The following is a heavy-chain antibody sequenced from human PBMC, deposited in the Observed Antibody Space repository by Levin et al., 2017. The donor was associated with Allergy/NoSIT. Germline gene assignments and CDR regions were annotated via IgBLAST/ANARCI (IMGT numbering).Heavy chain of an antibody. CDR1: GFTFSSNA. V-gene: IGHV3-23*01. Sequence: GESLKISCAASGFTFSSNAMSWVRQAPGKGLEWVSAISGSGTSTYYADSVKGRFTISRDNSKNTLYLQMNSLRAEDTAVYYCAKHRGYSSRGIDYWGQGTLVTVSS. CDR2: ISGSGTST. CDR3: AKHRGYSSRGIDY. D-gene: IGHD6-13*01. J-gene: IGHJ4*02.